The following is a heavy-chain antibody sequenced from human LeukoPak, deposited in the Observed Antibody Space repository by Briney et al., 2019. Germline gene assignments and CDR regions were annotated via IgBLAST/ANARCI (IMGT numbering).Heavy chain of an antibody. J-gene: IGHJ4*02. CDR1: XY. Sequence: XYWSWIXQPPGKGLEWIGYIYYSGSTNYNPSLKSRVTISVDTSKNQFSLKLSSVTAADTAVYYCARSSPYSSGWYGVGYWGQGTLVTVSS. V-gene: IGHV4-59*01. CDR2: IYYSGST. D-gene: IGHD6-19*01. CDR3: ARSSPYSSGWYGVGY.